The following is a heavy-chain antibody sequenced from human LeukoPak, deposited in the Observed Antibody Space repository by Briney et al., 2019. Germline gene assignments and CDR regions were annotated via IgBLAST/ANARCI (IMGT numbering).Heavy chain of an antibody. Sequence: SETLSLTCTVSGGSFSSYYWTWIRQPAGKGLEWIGRIYKSGTTNYSPSLESRVTMSLDTSKNRFSLSLSSVTAADSAVYFCARGLRQGSAWSWGPKEKSYQYMDVWGTGTTVIVSS. CDR1: GGSFSSYY. V-gene: IGHV4-4*07. CDR3: ARGLRQGSAWSWGPKEKSYQYMDV. D-gene: IGHD6-19*01. J-gene: IGHJ6*04. CDR2: IYKSGTT.